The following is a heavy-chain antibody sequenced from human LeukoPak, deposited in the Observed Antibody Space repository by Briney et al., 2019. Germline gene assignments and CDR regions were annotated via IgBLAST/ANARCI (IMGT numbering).Heavy chain of an antibody. D-gene: IGHD3-10*01. J-gene: IGHJ4*02. V-gene: IGHV3-23*01. CDR3: AKDQPSITMVRGVIY. CDR2: VSGSGGST. CDR1: GFTFSSYA. Sequence: PGGSLRLSCAASGFTFSSYAMSWVRQAPGKGLEWVPTVSGSGGSTYYADSVKGRFTISRDNSKNTLYLQMNSLRAEDTAVYYCAKDQPSITMVRGVIYWGQGTLVTVSS.